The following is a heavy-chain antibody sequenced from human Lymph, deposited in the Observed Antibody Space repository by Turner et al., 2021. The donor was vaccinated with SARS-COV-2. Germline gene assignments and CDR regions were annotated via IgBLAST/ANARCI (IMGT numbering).Heavy chain of an antibody. V-gene: IGHV1-69*10. D-gene: IGHD1-26*01. CDR1: GGTFSTYV. J-gene: IGHJ3*02. CDR3: ARRHSGNYDAFDI. CDR2: IIPILGIA. Sequence: QVRLVQSGAEVKKPGSSVKVSCKASGGTFSTYVISWVRQAPGQGLEWRGGIIPILGIANYAQKFQGRVTITADKSTSTAYMELSSLRSEDTAVYHCARRHSGNYDAFDIWGQGTMVTVSS.